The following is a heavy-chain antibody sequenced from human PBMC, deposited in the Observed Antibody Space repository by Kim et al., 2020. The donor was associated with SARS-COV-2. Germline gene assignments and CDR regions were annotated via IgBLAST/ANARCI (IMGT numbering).Heavy chain of an antibody. J-gene: IGHJ4*02. D-gene: IGHD3-3*01. V-gene: IGHV3-23*01. CDR3: AKSQVLTYYDFWSGYPDY. Sequence: KGRFTISGDNSKNTLYLQMNSLRAEDTAVYYCAKSQVLTYYDFWSGYPDYWGQGTLVTVSS.